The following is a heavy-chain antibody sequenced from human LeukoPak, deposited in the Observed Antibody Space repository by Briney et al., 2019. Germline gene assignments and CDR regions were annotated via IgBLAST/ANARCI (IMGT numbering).Heavy chain of an antibody. CDR1: GFTFSTYA. CDR2: ISSSSSYI. J-gene: IGHJ5*02. V-gene: IGHV3-21*01. Sequence: GGSLRLSCAASGFTFSTYAVSWVRQAPGKGLEWVSSISSSSSYIYYADSVKGRFTISRDNAKNSLYLQMNSLRAEDTAVYYCAREARGYSGYDSVDWFDPWGQGTLVTVSS. D-gene: IGHD5-12*01. CDR3: AREARGYSGYDSVDWFDP.